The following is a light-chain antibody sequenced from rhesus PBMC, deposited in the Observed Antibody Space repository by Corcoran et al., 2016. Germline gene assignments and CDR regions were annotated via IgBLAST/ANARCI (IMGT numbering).Light chain of an antibody. CDR2: SAS. CDR3: QQYYSDPWT. J-gene: IGKJ1*01. Sequence: DIQMTQSPSSLSASVGDTVTITCRASQSFSSSLAWYQQKSGKTPKLLIYSASSLQSGVPSRFSGSKSGTYFTLPISSLQPEDIASYYCQQYYSDPWTFGQGTKVEIK. CDR1: QSFSSS. V-gene: IGKV1-46*01.